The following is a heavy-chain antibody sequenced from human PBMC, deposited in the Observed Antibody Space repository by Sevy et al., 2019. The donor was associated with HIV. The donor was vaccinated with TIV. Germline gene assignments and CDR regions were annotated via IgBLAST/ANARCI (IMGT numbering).Heavy chain of an antibody. CDR2: VNYSGRT. Sequence: SETLSLTCTVSGGSISSYSYYWGWIRQPPGKGLEWIGSVNYSGRTYYNPSLGSRVTISVDTSKNQFSLKLSSVTAAATAVYYCARHTSYISGDCWGQGTLVTVSS. V-gene: IGHV4-39*01. CDR3: ARHTSYISGDC. D-gene: IGHD2-21*01. CDR1: GGSISSYSYY. J-gene: IGHJ4*02.